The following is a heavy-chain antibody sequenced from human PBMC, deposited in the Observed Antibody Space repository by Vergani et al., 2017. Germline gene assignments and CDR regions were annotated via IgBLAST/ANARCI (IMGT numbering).Heavy chain of an antibody. CDR1: GYTFTSYA. CDR2: VNTNTGNP. CDR3: AIVGIAAAGDYYYYGMDV. V-gene: IGHV7-4-1*02. J-gene: IGHJ6*02. Sequence: QVQLVQSGSELKKPGASVKVSCKASGYTFTSYAMNWVRQAPGQWLEWMGWVNTNTGNPTYAQGFTGRFVFSLDTSVSTAYLRISSLKAEDTAVYYCAIVGIAAAGDYYYYGMDVWGQGTTVTVSS. D-gene: IGHD6-13*01.